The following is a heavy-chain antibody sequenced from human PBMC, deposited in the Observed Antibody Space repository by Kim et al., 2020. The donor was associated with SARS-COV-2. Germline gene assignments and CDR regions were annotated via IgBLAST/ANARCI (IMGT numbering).Heavy chain of an antibody. D-gene: IGHD2-15*01. Sequence: SETLSLTCTVSSGSISSYYWSWIRQPPGKGLECIGYIYYSGSTNYNPSLKSRVTISVDTSKNQFSLKLSSVTAADTAVYYCASASPPGGYYYYGMDVWGQGTTVTVSS. CDR1: SGSISSYY. J-gene: IGHJ6*02. V-gene: IGHV4-59*01. CDR3: ASASPPGGYYYYGMDV. CDR2: IYYSGST.